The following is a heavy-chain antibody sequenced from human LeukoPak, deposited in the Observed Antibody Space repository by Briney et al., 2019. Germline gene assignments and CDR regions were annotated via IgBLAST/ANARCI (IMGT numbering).Heavy chain of an antibody. J-gene: IGHJ4*02. CDR1: EFIFSSYS. D-gene: IGHD4-17*01. CDR2: ISSRNSYI. CDR3: GRADYGYADD. V-gene: IGHV3-21*01. Sequence: GGSLRLSCAASEFIFSSYSMSWVRQAPGKGLEWVSYISSRNSYIYYADSVRGRFTISRDNAKNSPCLQMNSLRAEDTAVYFCGRADYGYADDWGQGTLVTVSS.